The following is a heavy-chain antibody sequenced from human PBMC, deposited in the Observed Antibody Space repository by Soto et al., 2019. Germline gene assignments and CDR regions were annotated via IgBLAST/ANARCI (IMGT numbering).Heavy chain of an antibody. D-gene: IGHD4-17*01. V-gene: IGHV4-39*01. CDR1: GGSISSSSYY. CDR3: ARLDYGTLDY. Sequence: SETLSLTCTVSGGSISSSSYYWGWIRQPPGKGLEWIGSIYYSGSTYYNPSLKSRVTISVDTSKNQFSLKLSSVTAADTAVYYCARLDYGTLDYWGQGTLGTVSS. CDR2: IYYSGST. J-gene: IGHJ4*02.